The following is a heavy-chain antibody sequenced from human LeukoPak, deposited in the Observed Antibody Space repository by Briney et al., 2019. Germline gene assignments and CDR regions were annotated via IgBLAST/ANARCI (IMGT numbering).Heavy chain of an antibody. CDR3: ARDIHSGFDQ. Sequence: PGGSLRLSCAASGFTFSSYWMHWVRQAPGTGLVWVSRINSDASSTNYADSVKGRFTISRDNAKNTLYLQMNRLRAEDTAVYYCARDIHSGFDQWGQGTLVTVSS. D-gene: IGHD5-12*01. J-gene: IGHJ5*02. CDR2: INSDASST. V-gene: IGHV3-74*01. CDR1: GFTFSSYW.